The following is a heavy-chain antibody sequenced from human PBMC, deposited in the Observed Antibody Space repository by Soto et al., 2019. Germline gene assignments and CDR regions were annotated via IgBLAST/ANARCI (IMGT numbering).Heavy chain of an antibody. CDR3: TSPSSGWYGAYYYYGMDV. CDR1: GFTFSCSA. D-gene: IGHD6-19*01. J-gene: IGHJ6*02. CDR2: IRSKANSYAT. Sequence: GGSLRLSCAASGFTFSCSAMHWVRQASGKGLEWVGRIRSKANSYATAYAASVKGRFTISRDDSKNTAYLQMNSLKTEDTAVYYCTSPSSGWYGAYYYYGMDVWGQGTTVTVSS. V-gene: IGHV3-73*01.